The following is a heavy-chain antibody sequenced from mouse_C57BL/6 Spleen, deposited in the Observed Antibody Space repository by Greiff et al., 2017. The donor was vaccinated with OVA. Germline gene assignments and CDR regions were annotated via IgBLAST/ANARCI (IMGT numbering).Heavy chain of an antibody. V-gene: IGHV1-50*01. CDR1: GYTFTSYW. Sequence: QVQLQQSGAELVKPGASVKLSCKASGYTFTSYWMQWVKQRPGQGLEWIGEIDPSDSYTNSNQKFTGKATLTVDTSSSTAYMQLSSLTSEDSAVYYGASGYSGISLYWYFDVWGTGTTVTVSS. J-gene: IGHJ1*03. CDR3: ASGYSGISLYWYFDV. D-gene: IGHD1-1*01. CDR2: IDPSDSYT.